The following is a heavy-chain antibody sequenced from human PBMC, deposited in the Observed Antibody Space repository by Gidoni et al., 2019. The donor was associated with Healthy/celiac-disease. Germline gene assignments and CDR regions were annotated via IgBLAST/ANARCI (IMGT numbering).Heavy chain of an antibody. D-gene: IGHD5-18*01. J-gene: IGHJ6*02. CDR1: GFTFSSYS. Sequence: EVQLVESVGGLVKPGGSLRLSCAASGFTFSSYSMNWVRQAPGKGREWVSSISSSSSYIYDAASVKGRFTISRDNAKNSLYLQMNSLRAEDTAVYYCARDRTAMVFGPYYYYCMDVWGQGPTVTVSS. CDR3: ARDRTAMVFGPYYYYCMDV. V-gene: IGHV3-21*01. CDR2: ISSSSSYI.